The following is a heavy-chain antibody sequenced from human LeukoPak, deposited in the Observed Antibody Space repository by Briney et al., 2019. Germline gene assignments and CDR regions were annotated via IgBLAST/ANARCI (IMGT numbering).Heavy chain of an antibody. Sequence: ASVKVSCKASGGTFSSYAISWVRQAPGQGLEWMGGIIPIFGTANYAQKFQGRVTITADKSTSTAYMELSSLRSEDTAVYYCARNYGDYAIDYWGQGTLVTVSS. CDR1: GGTFSSYA. CDR2: IIPIFGTA. V-gene: IGHV1-69*06. CDR3: ARNYGDYAIDY. J-gene: IGHJ4*02. D-gene: IGHD4-17*01.